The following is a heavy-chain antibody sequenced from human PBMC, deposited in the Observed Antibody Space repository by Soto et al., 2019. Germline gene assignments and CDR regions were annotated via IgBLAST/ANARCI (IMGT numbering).Heavy chain of an antibody. CDR2: ISGSGGST. CDR1: GFTFSSYA. CDR3: AKDGPPTMVRGVISIFDY. V-gene: IGHV3-23*01. J-gene: IGHJ4*02. Sequence: GGSLRLSCAASGFTFSSYAMSWVRQAPGKGLEWVSAISGSGGSTYYADSVKGRFTISRDNSKNTLYLQMNSLRAEDTAVYYCAKDGPPTMVRGVISIFDYWGQGTLVTVSS. D-gene: IGHD3-10*01.